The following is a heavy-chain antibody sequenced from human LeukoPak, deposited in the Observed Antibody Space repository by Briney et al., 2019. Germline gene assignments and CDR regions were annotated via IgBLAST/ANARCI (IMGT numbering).Heavy chain of an antibody. J-gene: IGHJ6*03. V-gene: IGHV4-4*07. Sequence: SETLSRAYTVSGGSMSSYYCDWLRQPAGKGLEWIGRIYISGSTNYNPSLKSRATISEDKSKNQFSLKLSSVTAADTAVYYCARASTHYMDVSGKGNTVTVSS. CDR2: IYISGST. CDR3: ARASTHYMDV. CDR1: GGSMSSYY.